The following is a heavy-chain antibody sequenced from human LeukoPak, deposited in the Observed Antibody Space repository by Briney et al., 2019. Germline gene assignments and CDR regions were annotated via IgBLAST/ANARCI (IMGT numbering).Heavy chain of an antibody. CDR2: IRYDGSNK. J-gene: IGHJ6*03. CDR3: XXXXXQWLSRYYYYYMDV. CDR1: GFTFSSYG. D-gene: IGHD3-22*01. V-gene: IGHV3-30*02. Sequence: PGGSLRLSCAASGFTFSSYGMHWVRQAPGKGLEWVAFIRYDGSNKYYADSVKGRFTISRDNSKNTLYLQMNSLRAEDTPVYYCXXXXXQWLSRYYYYYMDVWGKGTTVTISS.